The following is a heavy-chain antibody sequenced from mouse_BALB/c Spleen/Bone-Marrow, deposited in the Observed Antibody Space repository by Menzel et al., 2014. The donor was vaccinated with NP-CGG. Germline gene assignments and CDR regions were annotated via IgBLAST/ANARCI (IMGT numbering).Heavy chain of an antibody. V-gene: IGHV5-17*02. CDR1: GFTLSSFG. D-gene: IGHD1-1*01. Sequence: EVKLMESGGGLVQPGGSRKLSCAASGFTLSSFGMHWVRQAPEKGLEWVAYLSSGSSTIYYADSVKGRFTISRDNPKNTLFLQMTSLRSDDTAMYYCARRHYGSSYGYFDVWGAGTTVTVSS. J-gene: IGHJ1*01. CDR2: LSSGSSTI. CDR3: ARRHYGSSYGYFDV.